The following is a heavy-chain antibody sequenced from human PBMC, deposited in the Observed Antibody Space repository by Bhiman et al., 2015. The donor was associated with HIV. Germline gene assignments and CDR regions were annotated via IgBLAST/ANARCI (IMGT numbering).Heavy chain of an antibody. Sequence: QVRLVESGGGVVQPGRSLRLSCAASGFTFSSYAMHWVRQAPGKGLEWVAVISYDGSNKYYADSVKGRFTISRDNSKNTLYLQMNSLRAEDTAVYYCARDGSMVRGVSAFDIWGQGDNGHRLF. CDR3: ARDGSMVRGVSAFDI. V-gene: IGHV3-30-3*01. D-gene: IGHD3-10*01. CDR2: ISYDGSNK. J-gene: IGHJ3*02. CDR1: GFTFSSYA.